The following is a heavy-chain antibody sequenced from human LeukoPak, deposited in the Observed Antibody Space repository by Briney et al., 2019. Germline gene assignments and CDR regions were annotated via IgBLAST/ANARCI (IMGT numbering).Heavy chain of an antibody. Sequence: GGSLRLSCAASGFTFSSYATSWVRQAPGKGLEWVSAISGSGGSTYYADSVKGRFTISRDNSKNTLYLQMNSLRAEDTAVYYCAKDDGDDYVWGSYRPFDYWGQGTLVTVSS. CDR2: ISGSGGST. V-gene: IGHV3-23*01. CDR3: AKDDGDDYVWGSYRPFDY. J-gene: IGHJ4*02. CDR1: GFTFSSYA. D-gene: IGHD3-16*02.